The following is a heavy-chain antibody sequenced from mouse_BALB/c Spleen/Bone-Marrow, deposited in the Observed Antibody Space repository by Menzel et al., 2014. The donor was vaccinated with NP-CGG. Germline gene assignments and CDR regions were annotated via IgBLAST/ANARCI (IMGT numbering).Heavy chain of an antibody. Sequence: EVKLMESGGGFVQPGGSLKLSCATSGFTFSDYYMYWVRQTPEKRLEWVAYISNGGGSTYYPDTVKGRFTISRDNAKNTLYLQMSRLKSEDTAMYYCARHLYGNYGAMDYWGQGTSVTVSS. CDR1: GFTFSDYY. CDR2: ISNGGGST. CDR3: ARHLYGNYGAMDY. D-gene: IGHD2-1*01. J-gene: IGHJ4*01. V-gene: IGHV5-12*02.